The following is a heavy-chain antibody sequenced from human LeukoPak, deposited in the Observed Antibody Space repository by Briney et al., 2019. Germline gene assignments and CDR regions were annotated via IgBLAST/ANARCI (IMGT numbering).Heavy chain of an antibody. CDR1: GFTFSSYG. CDR3: ARDLRRGTFDY. J-gene: IGHJ4*02. Sequence: GGSLRLSCAASGFTFSSYGMHWVRQAPGEGLEWVAVIWYDGSNKYYADSVKGRFTISRDNSKNTLYLQMNSLRAEDTAVYYCARDLRRGTFDYWGQGTLVTVSS. CDR2: IWYDGSNK. V-gene: IGHV3-33*01. D-gene: IGHD1-1*01.